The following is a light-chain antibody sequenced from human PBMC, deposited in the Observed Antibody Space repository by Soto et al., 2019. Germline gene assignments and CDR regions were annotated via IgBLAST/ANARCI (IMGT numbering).Light chain of an antibody. CDR3: SSYTSGITVV. CDR1: SSDIGGYHY. CDR2: DVS. Sequence: QSALTQPASVSGSPGQSITISCTGTSSDIGGYHYVYWFQQHPGKAPKLMIYDVSTRPSGVSDRFSGSKSGNTASLTISGLQAEDEADYYCSSYTSGITVVFGGGTKVTVL. V-gene: IGLV2-14*01. J-gene: IGLJ2*01.